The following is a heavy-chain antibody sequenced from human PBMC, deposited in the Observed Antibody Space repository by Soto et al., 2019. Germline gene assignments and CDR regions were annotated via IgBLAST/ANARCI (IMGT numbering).Heavy chain of an antibody. V-gene: IGHV1-58*01. Sequence: QMQLVQSGPEVKKPGTSVKVSCKASGFTFTSSAVQWVRQARGQRLEWIGWIVVGSGNTNYAQKFQERVTITRDMSTSTAYMELSSLRSEDTAVYYCAADGGKDPGPAKDYYYYYGMDVWGQGTTVTVSS. CDR3: AADGGKDPGPAKDYYYYYGMDV. CDR1: GFTFTSSA. J-gene: IGHJ6*02. D-gene: IGHD2-2*01. CDR2: IVVGSGNT.